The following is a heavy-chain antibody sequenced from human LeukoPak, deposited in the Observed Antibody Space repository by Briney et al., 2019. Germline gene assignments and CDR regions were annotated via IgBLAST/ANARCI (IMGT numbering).Heavy chain of an antibody. CDR3: AAYRLPDSFDY. V-gene: IGHV4-34*08. D-gene: IGHD4-11*01. CDR2: INHSGST. Sequence: PGGSLRLSCAASGFTFSNAWMSWIRQPPGKGLEWIGEINHSGSTNYNPSLKSRVTISVDTSKNQFSLKLSSVTAADTAVYYCAAYRLPDSFDYWGQGTLVTVSS. CDR1: GFTFSNAW. J-gene: IGHJ4*02.